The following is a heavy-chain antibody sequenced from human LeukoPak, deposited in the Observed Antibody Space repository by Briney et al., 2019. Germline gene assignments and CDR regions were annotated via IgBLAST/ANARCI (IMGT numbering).Heavy chain of an antibody. Sequence: ASVKLSCKASVCTFSSYAISSGPQSPRQGLEGRRRIIPILGIANYAQKFQGRVTITAYKSSSTAYMELSSLRSEATAVYHCARLASSGGTLAYCGGDCYSMISWGPGTLVTVSS. CDR1: VCTFSSYA. V-gene: IGHV1-69*04. CDR2: IIPILGIA. CDR3: ARLASSGGTLAYCGGDCYSMIS. D-gene: IGHD2-21*02. J-gene: IGHJ5*02.